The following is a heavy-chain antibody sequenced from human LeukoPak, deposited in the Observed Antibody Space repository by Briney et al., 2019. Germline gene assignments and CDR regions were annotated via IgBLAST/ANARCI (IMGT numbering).Heavy chain of an antibody. Sequence: SETLSLTCTVSGGSISSSSYYWGWIRQPPGKGLEWIGSIYYSGSTYYNPSLKSRVTISVDTSKNQFSLKLSSVTAADTAVYYCARIIVVVPAAIGGFDYWGQGTLVTVSS. CDR1: GGSISSSSYY. V-gene: IGHV4-39*01. J-gene: IGHJ4*02. D-gene: IGHD2-2*02. CDR3: ARIIVVVPAAIGGFDY. CDR2: IYYSGST.